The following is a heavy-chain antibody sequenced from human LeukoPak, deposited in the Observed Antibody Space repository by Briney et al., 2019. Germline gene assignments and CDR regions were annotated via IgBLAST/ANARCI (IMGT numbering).Heavy chain of an antibody. Sequence: SETLSLTCSVSGGSMSGYYWSWIRQFAGKGLEWIGRIYSSESINYSPSLKSRVTISVDTSKNQFSLKLSSVTAADTAVYYCARFPYSNYDNSDYWGQGTLVTVSS. V-gene: IGHV4-4*07. CDR3: ARFPYSNYDNSDY. D-gene: IGHD4-11*01. CDR2: IYSSESI. CDR1: GGSMSGYY. J-gene: IGHJ4*02.